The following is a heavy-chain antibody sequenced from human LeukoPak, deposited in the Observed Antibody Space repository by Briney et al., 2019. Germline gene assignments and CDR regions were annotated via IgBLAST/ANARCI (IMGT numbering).Heavy chain of an antibody. Sequence: PSETLSLICTVSGGSISNYYWTWVRQPPGKGLEWVGFISKSGNTNYNPSLKSRVTISVDTSKNQFSLKLSSVTAADTAVYYCARTPTHYSMVRGEDYYYYYMDVWGKGTTVTVSS. J-gene: IGHJ6*03. CDR1: GGSISNYY. V-gene: IGHV4-59*01. D-gene: IGHD3-10*01. CDR3: ARTPTHYSMVRGEDYYYYYMDV. CDR2: ISKSGNT.